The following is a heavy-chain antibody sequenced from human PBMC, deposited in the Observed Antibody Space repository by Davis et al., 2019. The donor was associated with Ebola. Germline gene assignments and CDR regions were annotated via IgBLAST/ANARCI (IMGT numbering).Heavy chain of an antibody. J-gene: IGHJ2*01. V-gene: IGHV4-59*01. Sequence: PSETLSLTCTVSGGSISSYYWSWIRQPPGKGLEWIGYIYYSGSTNYNPSLKSRVTISVDTSKNQFSLNLSSVTAADTAVYYCAREGFTIFGVVSTWYFDLWGRGTLVTVSS. D-gene: IGHD3-3*01. CDR1: GGSISSYY. CDR3: AREGFTIFGVVSTWYFDL. CDR2: IYYSGST.